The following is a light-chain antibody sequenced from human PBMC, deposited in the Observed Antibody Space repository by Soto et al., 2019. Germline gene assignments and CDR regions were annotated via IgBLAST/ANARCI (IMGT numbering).Light chain of an antibody. Sequence: DIQMTQFPSTLSASVGDRVTITCRASQSISSWLAWYQQKPGRAPNLLIYKASSLASGVPSRFSGSGFGTEFTLTSSSLQPDDIAIYYCQQYDSYSTFGGGTKVEIK. CDR3: QQYDSYST. V-gene: IGKV1-5*03. J-gene: IGKJ4*01. CDR1: QSISSW. CDR2: KAS.